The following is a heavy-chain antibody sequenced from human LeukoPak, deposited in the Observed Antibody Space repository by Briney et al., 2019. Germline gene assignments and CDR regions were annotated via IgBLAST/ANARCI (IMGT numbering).Heavy chain of an antibody. CDR3: AKGSYCSSTSCYPRPYYFDY. CDR2: ISAEDGST. J-gene: IGHJ4*02. D-gene: IGHD2-2*01. V-gene: IGHV3-23*01. CDR1: GFTFSNYA. Sequence: GGSLRLSCAASGFTFSNYAMRWVRQAPGKGLEWVSGISAEDGSTSYTDSVKGRFTISRDNSKNTLYLQMNSLRAEDTAVYYCAKGSYCSSTSCYPRPYYFDYWGQGTLVTVSS.